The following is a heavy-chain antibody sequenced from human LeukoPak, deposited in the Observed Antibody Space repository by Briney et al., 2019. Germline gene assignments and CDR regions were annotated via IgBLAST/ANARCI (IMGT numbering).Heavy chain of an antibody. Sequence: SETLSLTCALSGYSISSGYYWGWIRQSPGKGLEWIGTIFHSGSIYYNPSLKSRVTLSVDTSKNQFSMKLNSVNAADTAVYYCARMGISYYYDSSTYYPAAFDVWGQGTMVTVSS. V-gene: IGHV4-38-2*01. J-gene: IGHJ3*01. CDR2: IFHSGSI. D-gene: IGHD3-22*01. CDR3: ARMGISYYYDSSTYYPAAFDV. CDR1: GYSISSGYY.